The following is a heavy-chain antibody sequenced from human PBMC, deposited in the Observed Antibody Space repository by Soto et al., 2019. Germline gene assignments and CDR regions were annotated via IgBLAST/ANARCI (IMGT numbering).Heavy chain of an antibody. V-gene: IGHV3-21*01. Sequence: GGSLRLSCEASGFSFNTYSIHWVRQAPGKGLEWVSSIGRRSDIYYADSVKGRFTISRDNAKSSVSLQMNSLRDEDTAVYFCAREETAWPLAYGLDVWGQGTTVTVSS. CDR3: AREETAWPLAYGLDV. CDR2: IGRRSDI. CDR1: GFSFNTYS. D-gene: IGHD2-21*02. J-gene: IGHJ6*02.